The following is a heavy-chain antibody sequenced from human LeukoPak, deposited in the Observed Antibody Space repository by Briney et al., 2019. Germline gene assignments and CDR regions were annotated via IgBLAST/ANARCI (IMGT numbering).Heavy chain of an antibody. CDR2: ISSSGTSI. CDR1: GFTFSSYE. Sequence: PGGSLRLSCAASGFTFSSYEMNWVRQAPGKGLEWVSYISSSGTSIYYADSVKGRFTISRDNAKNSLYLQMNSLRAEDTAVYYCARDQYYYDSSAFYALDYWGQGTLVTVSS. CDR3: ARDQYYYDSSAFYALDY. D-gene: IGHD3-22*01. J-gene: IGHJ4*02. V-gene: IGHV3-48*03.